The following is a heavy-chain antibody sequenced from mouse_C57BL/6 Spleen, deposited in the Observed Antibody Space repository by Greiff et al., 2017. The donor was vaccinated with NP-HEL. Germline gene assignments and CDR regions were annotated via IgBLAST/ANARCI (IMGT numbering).Heavy chain of an antibody. V-gene: IGHV1-4*01. CDR1: GYTFTSYT. Sequence: QVQLQQSGAELARPGASVKMSCKASGYTFTSYTMHWVKQRPGQGLEWIGYINPSSGYTKYNQKFKDKATLTADKSSSTAYMQLSSLTSEDSAVYYCARDLYGTPFDYWGQGTTLSVSS. CDR3: ARDLYGTPFDY. CDR2: INPSSGYT. D-gene: IGHD2-1*01. J-gene: IGHJ2*01.